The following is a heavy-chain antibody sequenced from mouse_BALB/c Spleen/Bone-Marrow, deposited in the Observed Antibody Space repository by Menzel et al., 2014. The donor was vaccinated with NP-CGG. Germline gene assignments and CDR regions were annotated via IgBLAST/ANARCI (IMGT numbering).Heavy chain of an antibody. V-gene: IGHV1S81*02. D-gene: IGHD2-1*01. J-gene: IGHJ4*01. CDR1: GLTFTSYW. CDR2: INPSKGRT. CDR3: ARDGNYRYAMDY. Sequence: ESGDELVKPGASVKLSCKASGLTFTSYWIHWVLQRPGQGPEWIGEINPSKGRTNYNEKFKSKATLTEDKSSSTSYMQLSSLTSDDSAVYFCARDGNYRYAMDYWGQGTSVTVSS.